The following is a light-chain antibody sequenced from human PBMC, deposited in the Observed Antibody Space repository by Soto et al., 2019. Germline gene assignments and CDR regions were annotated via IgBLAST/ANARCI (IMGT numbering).Light chain of an antibody. CDR1: QSISSW. V-gene: IGKV1-5*03. CDR2: KAS. Sequence: DIQMTQSPSTLSASVGDRVTITCRASQSISSWLAWYQQKPGKAPKLLIYKASSLESGVPSRFSGSGSGTEFTLSISCLQPDDFATYYGQQYKSYPYTFGQGTKLEIK. J-gene: IGKJ2*01. CDR3: QQYKSYPYT.